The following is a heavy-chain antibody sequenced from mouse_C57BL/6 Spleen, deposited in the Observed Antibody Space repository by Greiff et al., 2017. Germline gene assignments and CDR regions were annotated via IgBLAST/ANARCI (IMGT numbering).Heavy chain of an antibody. CDR1: GFTFSDYY. J-gene: IGHJ1*03. CDR3: ARQSDSKGWYFDV. V-gene: IGHV5-12*01. D-gene: IGHD2-5*01. CDR2: ISNGGGST. Sequence: EVQLVESGGGLVQPGGSLKLSCAASGFTFSDYYMYWVRQTPEKRLEWVAYISNGGGSTYYPDTVKGRFTISRDNAKNTLYLQMSRLKSEDTAMYYCARQSDSKGWYFDVWGTGTTVTVSS.